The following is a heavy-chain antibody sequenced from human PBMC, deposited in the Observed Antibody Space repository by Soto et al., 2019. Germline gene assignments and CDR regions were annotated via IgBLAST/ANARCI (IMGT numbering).Heavy chain of an antibody. CDR1: GGSISSSSYY. CDR3: ARDPSTGYADY. J-gene: IGHJ4*02. D-gene: IGHD3-9*01. CDR2: IYYSGST. Sequence: PSETLSLTCTVSGGSISSSSYYWGWIRQPPGKGLEWIGSIYYSGSTYYNPSLKSRVTISVDTSKNQFSLKLSSVTAADTAVYYCARDPSTGYADYWGQGTLVTV. V-gene: IGHV4-39*02.